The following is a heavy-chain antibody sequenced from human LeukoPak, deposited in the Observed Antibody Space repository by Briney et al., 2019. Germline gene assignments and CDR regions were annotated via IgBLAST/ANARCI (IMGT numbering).Heavy chain of an antibody. CDR1: GFTFSTYA. Sequence: GGSLRLSCAASGFTFSTYALSWVRQAPGKGLEWVSAISCGITYYADSVKGRFTNSRDNSKNTLYLQMNSLRAEDTAVYYCAKEYCSSTTCYGCFDYWGQGALVTVSS. V-gene: IGHV3-23*01. D-gene: IGHD2-2*01. CDR2: ISCGIT. J-gene: IGHJ4*02. CDR3: AKEYCSSTTCYGCFDY.